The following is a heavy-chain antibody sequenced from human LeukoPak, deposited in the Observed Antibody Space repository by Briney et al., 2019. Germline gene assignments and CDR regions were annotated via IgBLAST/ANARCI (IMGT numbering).Heavy chain of an antibody. D-gene: IGHD3-3*01. CDR2: IYTSGST. J-gene: IGHJ3*02. CDR3: ARHSYDFWSGYYTDAFDI. Sequence: SETLSLTCTVSGGSISSYYWCWIRQPPGKGLEWIGYIYTSGSTNYNPSLKSRVTISVDTSKNQFSLKLSSVTAADTAVYYCARHSYDFWSGYYTDAFDIWGQGTMVTVSS. CDR1: GGSISSYY. V-gene: IGHV4-4*09.